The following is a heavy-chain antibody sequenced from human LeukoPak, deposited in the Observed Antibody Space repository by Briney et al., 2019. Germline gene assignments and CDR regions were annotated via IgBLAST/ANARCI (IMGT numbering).Heavy chain of an antibody. CDR1: GGSISSGDYY. CDR2: IYYSGST. Sequence: SQTLSLTCTVSGGSISSGDYYWSWIRQPPGKGLEWIGYIYYSGSTYYNPSLKSRVTISVGTSKNQFSLKLSSVTAADTAVYYCARGSYGDYGDAFDIWGQGTMVTVSS. V-gene: IGHV4-30-4*01. J-gene: IGHJ3*02. D-gene: IGHD4-17*01. CDR3: ARGSYGDYGDAFDI.